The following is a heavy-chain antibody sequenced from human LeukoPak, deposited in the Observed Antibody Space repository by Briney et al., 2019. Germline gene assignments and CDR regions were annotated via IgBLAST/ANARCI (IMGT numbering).Heavy chain of an antibody. CDR1: GYTFTGYY. CDR2: INPNSGGT. CDR3: AREGDVVPAAIPDY. J-gene: IGHJ4*02. V-gene: IGHV1-2*02. Sequence: GASVKVSCKASGYTFTGYYMHWVRQAPGQGLEWMGWINPNSGGTNYAQKFQGRVTMTRDTSISTAYMELSRLRSDDTAVYYCAREGDVVPAAIPDYWGQGTLVTVSS. D-gene: IGHD2-2*02.